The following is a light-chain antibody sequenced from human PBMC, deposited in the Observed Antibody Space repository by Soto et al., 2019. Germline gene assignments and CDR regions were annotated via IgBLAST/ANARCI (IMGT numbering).Light chain of an antibody. J-gene: IGLJ1*01. V-gene: IGLV2-14*01. CDR1: SNDVGGYNY. CDR3: CSYRNSSTYV. CDR2: EVS. Sequence: QSALTQPASVSGSPGQSITISCTGTSNDVGGYNYVSWYQQHPGKAPKVMIYEVSNRPSGVSNRFSGSKSVNTASLTISGLQGDGEADYYCCSYRNSSTYVFGTGTKLTVL.